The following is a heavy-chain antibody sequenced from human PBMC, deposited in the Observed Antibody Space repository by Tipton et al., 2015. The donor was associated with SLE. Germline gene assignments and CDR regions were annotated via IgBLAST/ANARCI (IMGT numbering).Heavy chain of an antibody. V-gene: IGHV4-38-2*01. D-gene: IGHD4-11*01. J-gene: IGHJ4*02. CDR1: GYSISSGYY. CDR2: IYHSGST. Sequence: TLSLTCAVSGYSISSGYYWGWIRQPPGKGLEWIGSIYHSGSTYYNPSLKSRVTISVDTSKNKFSLKLSSVTAADTAVYYCARLDDYSTYWGQGTLVTASS. CDR3: ARLDDYSTY.